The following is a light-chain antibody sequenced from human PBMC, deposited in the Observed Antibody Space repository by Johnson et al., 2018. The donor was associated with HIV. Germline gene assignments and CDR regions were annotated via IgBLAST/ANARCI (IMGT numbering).Light chain of an antibody. V-gene: IGLV1-51*01. CDR3: GTWDSSLSAGGV. CDR1: NSNIGNNY. Sequence: HSMLTQPPSVSAAPGQKVTISCSGSNSNIGNNYVSWYQQFPGTAPKLLIYDNNKRPSGIPDRFSGSKSGTSATLGITGLQTGDEADYYCGTWDSSLSAGGVFGTGTKVTVL. CDR2: DNN. J-gene: IGLJ1*01.